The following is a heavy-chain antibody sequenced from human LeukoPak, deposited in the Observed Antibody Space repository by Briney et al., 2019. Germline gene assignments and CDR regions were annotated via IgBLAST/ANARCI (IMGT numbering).Heavy chain of an antibody. CDR2: IYYSGST. CDR1: GGSIRSYY. Sequence: SETLSLTCTVSGGSIRSYYWGWIRQPPGKGLEWIGSIYYSGSTYYNPSLKSRVTISVDTSKNQFSLKLSSVTAADTAVYYCARVGYDYVWGSYVDYWGQGTLVTVSS. V-gene: IGHV4-39*01. J-gene: IGHJ4*02. D-gene: IGHD3-16*01. CDR3: ARVGYDYVWGSYVDY.